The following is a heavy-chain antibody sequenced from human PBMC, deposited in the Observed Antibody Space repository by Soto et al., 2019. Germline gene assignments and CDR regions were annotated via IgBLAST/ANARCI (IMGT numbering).Heavy chain of an antibody. CDR3: VKNRDPALSYDFDY. CDR2: ISSNGGST. V-gene: IGHV3-64D*09. D-gene: IGHD1-26*01. J-gene: IGHJ4*02. Sequence: GGSLRLSCSASGFTFSSYAMHWVRQAPGKGLEYVSAISSNGGSTYYADSMKGRFTISRDNSKNTLYLQMSSVGAEDTSVYFCVKNRDPALSYDFDYWGQGTLVTVSS. CDR1: GFTFSSYA.